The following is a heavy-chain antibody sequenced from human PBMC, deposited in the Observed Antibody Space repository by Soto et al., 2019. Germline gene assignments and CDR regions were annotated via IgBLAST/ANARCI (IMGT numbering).Heavy chain of an antibody. CDR1: GFTFSSYG. CDR2: ISYDGSNK. J-gene: IGHJ6*04. D-gene: IGHD3-22*01. CDR3: AKGSPYYYDSSGCPPVAAGMDV. V-gene: IGHV3-30*18. Sequence: PGGSLRLSCAASGFTFSSYGMHWVRQAPGKGLGSVAVISYDGSNKYYADSVKGRFTISRYNSKNTLYLQMNSLRAEDTAVYYCAKGSPYYYDSSGCPPVAAGMDVWGEGTTVTLYS.